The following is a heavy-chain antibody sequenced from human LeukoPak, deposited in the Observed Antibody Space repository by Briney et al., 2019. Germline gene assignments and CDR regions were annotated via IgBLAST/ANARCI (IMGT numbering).Heavy chain of an antibody. Sequence: ASVKVSCKASGYTFTSYDINWVRQATGQGLEWMGWMNPNSGNTGYAQKFQGRDTMTRNTSISTAYMELSSLRSEDTAVYYCARVDSSSWHYYYYYYMDIWGKGTTVTVSS. D-gene: IGHD6-13*01. CDR2: MNPNSGNT. CDR3: ARVDSSSWHYYYYYYMDI. CDR1: GYTFTSYD. V-gene: IGHV1-8*01. J-gene: IGHJ6*03.